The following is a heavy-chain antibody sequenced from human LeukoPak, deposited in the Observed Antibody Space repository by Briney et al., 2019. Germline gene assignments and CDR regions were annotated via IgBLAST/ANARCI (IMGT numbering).Heavy chain of an antibody. CDR1: GFTFSSYD. CDR2: IGTAGDT. Sequence: GGSLRLFCAAAGFTFSSYDMHWVRQATGKGLECVSAIGTAGDTYYPGSVKGRFTISRENAKNSLYLQRNSLRGGDTAVYYCARVAGTVTGGDYFDYWGQGTLVTVSS. CDR3: ARVAGTVTGGDYFDY. V-gene: IGHV3-13*01. D-gene: IGHD4-11*01. J-gene: IGHJ4*02.